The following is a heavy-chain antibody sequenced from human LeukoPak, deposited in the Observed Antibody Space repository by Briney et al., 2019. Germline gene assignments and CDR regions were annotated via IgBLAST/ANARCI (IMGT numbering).Heavy chain of an antibody. V-gene: IGHV1-18*01. J-gene: IGHJ4*02. CDR3: AREGSDYDSSGFIDY. CDR2: ISAYNGNT. Sequence: ASVKVSCKASGYTFTSYGISWVRQAPGQGLEWMGWISAYNGNTNYAQKLRGRVTMTTDTSTSTAYMELRSLRSDDTAVYYCAREGSDYDSSGFIDYWGQGTLVTVSS. CDR1: GYTFTSYG. D-gene: IGHD3-22*01.